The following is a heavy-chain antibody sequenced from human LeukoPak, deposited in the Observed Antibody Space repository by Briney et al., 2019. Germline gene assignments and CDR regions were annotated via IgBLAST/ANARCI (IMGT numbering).Heavy chain of an antibody. Sequence: GGSLRLSCAVSGITLSNYGMSWVRQAPGKGLEWVASMKEDGGEIYYVDSVKGRFTISRDNAKSSLYLQMNSLRAEDTAVYYCAREDGAFDIWGQGTMVTVSS. CDR3: AREDGAFDI. J-gene: IGHJ3*02. D-gene: IGHD5-24*01. CDR2: MKEDGGEI. CDR1: GITLSNYG. V-gene: IGHV3-7*01.